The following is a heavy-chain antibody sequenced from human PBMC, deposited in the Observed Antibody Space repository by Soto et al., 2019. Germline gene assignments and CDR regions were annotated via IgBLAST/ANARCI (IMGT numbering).Heavy chain of an antibody. J-gene: IGHJ4*02. V-gene: IGHV4-38-2*01. CDR1: GFSITSGYY. CDR3: AIAYDSSAYTFDF. Sequence: SETLSLTCAVTGFSITSGYYWGWIRQPPGKGLEWIGNIYHDGITYYNPSLKSRVTMSVDTSNNQFSLRLTSVTAADTAVYYCAIAYDSSAYTFDFWGQGTLVTVSS. CDR2: IYHDGIT. D-gene: IGHD3-22*01.